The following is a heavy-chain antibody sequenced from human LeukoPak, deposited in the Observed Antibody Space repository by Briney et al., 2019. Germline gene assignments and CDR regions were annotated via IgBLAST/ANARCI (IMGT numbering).Heavy chain of an antibody. CDR3: ARDDYGSGSYYNPFDY. CDR1: GYTFTSYY. D-gene: IGHD3-10*01. V-gene: IGHV1-2*06. Sequence: GSVKVSCKASGYTFTSYYMHWVRQAPGQGLEWMGLINPNGGGTNYAQKFQGRVTMTRDTSISTAYMELSRLRSDDTAVYYCARDDYGSGSYYNPFDYWGQGTLVTVSS. J-gene: IGHJ4*02. CDR2: INPNGGGT.